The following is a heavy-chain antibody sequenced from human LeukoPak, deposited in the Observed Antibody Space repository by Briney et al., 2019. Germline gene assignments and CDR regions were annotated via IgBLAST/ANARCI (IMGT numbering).Heavy chain of an antibody. D-gene: IGHD6-19*01. CDR3: ARDRSWMVPFDN. Sequence: GGSLRLSCAASGFTFSSYAMHWVRQAPGRGLEWVAVISYDGSNKYYADSVKGRFTISRDNSKNTLYLQMNSLRAEDTAVYYCARDRSWMVPFDNWGQGTLVTVSS. J-gene: IGHJ4*02. CDR2: ISYDGSNK. CDR1: GFTFSSYA. V-gene: IGHV3-30-3*01.